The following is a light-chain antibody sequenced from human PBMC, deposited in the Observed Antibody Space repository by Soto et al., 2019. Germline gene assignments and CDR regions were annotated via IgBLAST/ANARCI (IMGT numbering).Light chain of an antibody. J-gene: IGKJ2*01. CDR2: QTS. Sequence: DIQMTQSPSTLSASVGDRVTITCRAGQTNWLAWYQQEPGKAPKLLIYQTSSLESGVPSRFSGSGSGTEFTLTINSLQPDDFTTFYCQQYGSYPYTFGQGTRLEIK. CDR3: QQYGSYPYT. CDR1: QTNW. V-gene: IGKV1-5*03.